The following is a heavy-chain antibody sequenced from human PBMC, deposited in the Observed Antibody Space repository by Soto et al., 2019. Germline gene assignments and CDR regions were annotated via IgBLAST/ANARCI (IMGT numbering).Heavy chain of an antibody. Sequence: EVQLLESGGGLVQPGGSLRLSCAASGFPLSTYGMTWVRQAPGKGLEWVSAITGTGGNTYYVDSVKGRFTSSRDNSKNMLYLQVNSLRVEDTAVYYCASIRGDWYGLDVWGQGTTVTVSS. CDR1: GFPLSTYG. J-gene: IGHJ6*02. CDR2: ITGTGGNT. D-gene: IGHD3-9*01. CDR3: ASIRGDWYGLDV. V-gene: IGHV3-23*01.